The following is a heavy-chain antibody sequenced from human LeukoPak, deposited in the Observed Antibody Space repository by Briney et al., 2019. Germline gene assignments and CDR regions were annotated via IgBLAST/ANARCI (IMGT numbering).Heavy chain of an antibody. V-gene: IGHV1-2*02. Sequence: ASVEVSCKASGYTFTGYYMHWVRQAPGQGLEWMGWINPNSGGTNYAQKFQGRVTMTRDTSISTAYMELSRLRSDDTAVYYCAREPTLLRYFDWTTHWFDPWGQGTLVTVSS. CDR2: INPNSGGT. J-gene: IGHJ5*02. CDR1: GYTFTGYY. D-gene: IGHD3-9*01. CDR3: AREPTLLRYFDWTTHWFDP.